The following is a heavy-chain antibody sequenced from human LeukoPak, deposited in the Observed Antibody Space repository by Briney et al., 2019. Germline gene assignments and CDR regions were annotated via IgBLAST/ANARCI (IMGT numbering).Heavy chain of an antibody. CDR1: GFTFSSYG. Sequence: QPGGSLRLSCAASGFTFSSYGMHWVRQAPGKGLEWVAFIRYDGSNKYYADSVKGRFTISRDNSKNTLYLQMNSLRAEDTAVYYCAKAGRVVVPAAYYYFDYWGQGTLVTVSS. CDR3: AKAGRVVVPAAYYYFDY. V-gene: IGHV3-30*02. J-gene: IGHJ4*02. D-gene: IGHD2-2*01. CDR2: IRYDGSNK.